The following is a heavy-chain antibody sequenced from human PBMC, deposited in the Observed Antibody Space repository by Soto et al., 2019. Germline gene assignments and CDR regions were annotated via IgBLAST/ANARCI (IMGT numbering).Heavy chain of an antibody. CDR2: TYFRSKWYN. D-gene: IGHD3-9*01. CDR3: ARVSFDHFVHWFDP. J-gene: IGHJ5*02. V-gene: IGHV6-1*01. CDR1: GDSVSSNTAA. Sequence: PSQTLSLTCAISGDSVSSNTAAWNWIRQSPSRGLEWLGRTYFRSKWYNDYAISVKSRITINPDTSKNQFSLLLNSVTPEDTAVYYCARVSFDHFVHWFDPWGQGTLVTSPQ.